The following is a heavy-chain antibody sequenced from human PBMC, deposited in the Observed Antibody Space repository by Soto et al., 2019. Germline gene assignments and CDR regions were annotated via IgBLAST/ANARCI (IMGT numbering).Heavy chain of an antibody. CDR3: ATLSYYDSYSGFDY. D-gene: IGHD3-22*01. V-gene: IGHV5-51*01. J-gene: IGHJ4*02. Sequence: GESLKITCKGSTYTFTSYWIAWVRQMPGKGLEWMGLIYPGDSDTKYSPSFQGQVTISADKSISTAYLRWSSLKASDTAMYYCATLSYYDSYSGFDYWGQGTPVTVS. CDR2: IYPGDSDT. CDR1: TYTFTSYW.